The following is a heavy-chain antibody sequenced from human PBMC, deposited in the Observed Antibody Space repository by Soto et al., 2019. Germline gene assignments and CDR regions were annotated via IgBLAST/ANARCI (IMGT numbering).Heavy chain of an antibody. D-gene: IGHD2-15*01. CDR2: INPSGST. CDR1: GYPFTSVY. Sequence: ASVRISCKASGYPFTSVYMHWVRQAPGQGLEWMGIINPSGSTSYAQKFQGRVTMTRDTSTSTVYMELSSLRSGDTAVYYCARVYCSGGSCYSIDYWGQGTPVTVSS. CDR3: ARVYCSGGSCYSIDY. V-gene: IGHV1-46*03. J-gene: IGHJ4*02.